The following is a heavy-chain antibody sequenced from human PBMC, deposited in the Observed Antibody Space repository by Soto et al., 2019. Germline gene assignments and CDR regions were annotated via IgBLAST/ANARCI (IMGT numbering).Heavy chain of an antibody. CDR1: GGSVSSGTYY. CDR3: ASEGGSLNWFDP. J-gene: IGHJ5*02. CDR2: IYYIGST. V-gene: IGHV4-61*01. Sequence: SETLSLTCTVSGGSVSSGTYYWSWIRQPPGKGLEWIGYIYYIGSTNYNPSLKSRVTISRDNAKNSLYLQMNSLRDEDTAVYYCASEGGSLNWFDPWGQGTLVTVSS. D-gene: IGHD1-26*01.